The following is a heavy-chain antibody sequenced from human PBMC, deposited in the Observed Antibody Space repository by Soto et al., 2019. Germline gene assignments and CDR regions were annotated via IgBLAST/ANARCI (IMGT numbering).Heavy chain of an antibody. J-gene: IGHJ3*02. CDR1: GYTFTSYG. CDR2: ISAYNGNP. CDR3: ARTHPKMTPVSEGAFDI. V-gene: IGHV1-18*01. Sequence: QVQLVQSGAEVKKPGASVKVSCKASGYTFTSYGISWVRQAPGQGLEWMGWISAYNGNPNYAQKLQGRVTMTTDTSTSTAYMELRSLRSDDTAVYYCARTHPKMTPVSEGAFDIWGQGTMVTVSS. D-gene: IGHD4-17*01.